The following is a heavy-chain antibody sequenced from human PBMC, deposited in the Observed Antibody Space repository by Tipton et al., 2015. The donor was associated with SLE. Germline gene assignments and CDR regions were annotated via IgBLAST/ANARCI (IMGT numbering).Heavy chain of an antibody. CDR3: ARDRGGFCSGANCYGLAY. Sequence: TLSLTCTVSGASTSSGGYYWVWIRRPAGKGLEWSGRLYPSGGTNYNPSLKSRVTMSVDTSKKQFSLRLSSVTAADTAVYYCARDRGGFCSGANCYGLAYWGQGTLVTVSS. J-gene: IGHJ4*02. V-gene: IGHV4-61*02. D-gene: IGHD2-15*01. CDR1: GASTSSGGYY. CDR2: LYPSGGT.